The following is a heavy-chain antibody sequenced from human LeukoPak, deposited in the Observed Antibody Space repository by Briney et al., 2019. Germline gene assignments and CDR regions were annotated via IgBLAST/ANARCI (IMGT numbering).Heavy chain of an antibody. V-gene: IGHV3-7*01. D-gene: IGHD3-16*01. Sequence: GGSLRLSCAASGFTISGYWMTWVRQAPGKGLEWVANIKQDGSEKTYADSVKGRFIISRDNAKNSIYLQMNSLRVEDTAMYYCARDGGTDWYDPWGQGTLVTVSS. CDR1: GFTISGYW. CDR2: IKQDGSEK. CDR3: ARDGGTDWYDP. J-gene: IGHJ5*02.